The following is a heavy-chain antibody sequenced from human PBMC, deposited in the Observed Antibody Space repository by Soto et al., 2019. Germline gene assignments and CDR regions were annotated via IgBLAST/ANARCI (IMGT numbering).Heavy chain of an antibody. J-gene: IGHJ4*02. CDR2: ISWNSGST. CDR1: GFSFGDYA. V-gene: IGHV3-9*01. D-gene: IGHD3-16*02. Sequence: EVQLVESGGGLVQPVSSLILSCAASGFSFGDYAMHWVRQAPGKGLEWVAGISWNSGSTGYADAVKGRFTISRDNAKNSLYLQMNSLRAEDTAFYYCVKDTGLGVIPVFYYFGYWGQGTLVTVSS. CDR3: VKDTGLGVIPVFYYFGY.